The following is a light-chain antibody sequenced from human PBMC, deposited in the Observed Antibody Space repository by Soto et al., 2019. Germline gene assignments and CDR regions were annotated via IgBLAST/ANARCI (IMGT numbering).Light chain of an antibody. Sequence: QSALTQPASVSGSPGQSITISCTGTSSDVGNYNLFSWYQQHPGKAPKLIIYEGTKRPSGVSNRFSGSKSGNTASLTISGLQADDEADYYCCSYAGSSTVIFGGGTKLPVL. CDR2: EGT. CDR1: SSDVGNYNL. CDR3: CSYAGSSTVI. V-gene: IGLV2-23*01. J-gene: IGLJ2*01.